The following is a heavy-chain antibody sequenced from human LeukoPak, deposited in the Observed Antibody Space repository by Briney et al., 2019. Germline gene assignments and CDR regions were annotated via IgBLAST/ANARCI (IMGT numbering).Heavy chain of an antibody. CDR3: ARERVNYLGV. D-gene: IGHD2-21*01. CDR2: ISSSSSYI. J-gene: IGHJ6*03. CDR1: GFSFISYS. Sequence: PGGSLRLSCTASGFSFISYSMNWVRQAPGKGLEWVSSISSSSSYIYYADSVKGRFTISRDNAKNSLYLQMNSLRAEDTAVYYCARERVNYLGVWGKGSTLTVSS. V-gene: IGHV3-21*01.